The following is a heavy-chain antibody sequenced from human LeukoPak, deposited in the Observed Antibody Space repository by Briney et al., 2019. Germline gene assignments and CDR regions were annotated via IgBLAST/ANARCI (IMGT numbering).Heavy chain of an antibody. D-gene: IGHD5-24*01. CDR1: GYSFTSYW. V-gene: IGHV5-51*01. Sequence: GKSLKISCKGSGYSFTSYWIGWVRQMPGRGLEWMGIIYPGDSDTRYTPSFQGRVTISADKSFSTAYLQWSSLKASDTAMYYCARGDGYNPGYFDYWGQGTLVTV. CDR3: ARGDGYNPGYFDY. J-gene: IGHJ4*02. CDR2: IYPGDSDT.